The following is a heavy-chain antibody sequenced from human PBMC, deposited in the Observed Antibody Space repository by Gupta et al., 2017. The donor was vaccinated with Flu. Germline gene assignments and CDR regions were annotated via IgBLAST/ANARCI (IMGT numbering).Heavy chain of an antibody. V-gene: IGHV3-23*01. Sequence: EVQLLESGGGLAQPGGSLRLSCAASGFTLSAFGLRWVRQAPGKGLEWVSTISGGTTYYADSVKGRFTISKDTSRNTLFLQMNSLRAEDTAVYYCVKDAGYGEYAYWGQGTLLTVSS. CDR3: VKDAGYGEYAY. CDR2: ISGGTT. J-gene: IGHJ1*01. D-gene: IGHD4-17*01. CDR1: GFTLSAFG.